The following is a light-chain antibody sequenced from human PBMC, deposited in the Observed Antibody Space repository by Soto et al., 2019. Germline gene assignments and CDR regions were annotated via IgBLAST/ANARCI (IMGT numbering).Light chain of an antibody. CDR3: QQYGISPWT. V-gene: IGKV3-20*01. Sequence: EMVLTQSPGPLSFSPGERASLSFTAGQSVSSNYLAWYQQQPGQAPRPLIYGASSRDTGIPDRFSGSGAGTHFTLTISILEPEDFAVYYCQQYGISPWTFGQGTKVEIK. CDR1: QSVSSNY. J-gene: IGKJ1*01. CDR2: GAS.